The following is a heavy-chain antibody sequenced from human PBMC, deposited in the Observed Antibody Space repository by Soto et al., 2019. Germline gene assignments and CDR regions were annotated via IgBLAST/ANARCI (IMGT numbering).Heavy chain of an antibody. CDR3: AKDWRELFPGDAFDI. Sequence: GASVKVSCEACGYTFTSYGISWVRQAPGQGLQWMGWVNTYNGNTRYEQKFQDRVTLTMDASTRTVFLELTNLKFDDAAVYYCAKDWRELFPGDAFDIWGQGTMVTVSS. CDR1: GYTFTSYG. D-gene: IGHD1-26*01. CDR2: VNTYNGNT. J-gene: IGHJ3*02. V-gene: IGHV1-18*04.